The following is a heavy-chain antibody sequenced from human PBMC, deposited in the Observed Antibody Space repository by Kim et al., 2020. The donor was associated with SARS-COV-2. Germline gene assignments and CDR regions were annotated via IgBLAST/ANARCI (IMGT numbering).Heavy chain of an antibody. CDR2: ISYDGSNK. D-gene: IGHD6-19*01. V-gene: IGHV3-30*04. J-gene: IGHJ3*02. CDR1: GFTFSSYA. Sequence: GGSLRLSCAASGFTFSSYAMHWVRQAPGKGLEWVAVISYDGSNKYYADSVKGRFTISRDNSKNTRYLQMNSLRAEDTAVYYCARDQYSSGWYVRFAFDIWGKGKMVTVSS. CDR3: ARDQYSSGWYVRFAFDI.